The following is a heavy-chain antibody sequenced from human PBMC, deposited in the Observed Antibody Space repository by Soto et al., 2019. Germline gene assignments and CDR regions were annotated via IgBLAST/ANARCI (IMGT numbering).Heavy chain of an antibody. CDR3: AREFGVYGSGSYPSDY. CDR1: GYTFTSYY. D-gene: IGHD3-10*01. V-gene: IGHV1-46*03. CDR2: INPSGGST. Sequence: GASVKVSCKASGYTFTSYYMHWVRQAPGQGLEWMGIINPSGGSTSYAQKFQGRVTMTRDTSTSTVYMELSSLRSEDTAVYYCAREFGVYGSGSYPSDYWGQGTLVTVSS. J-gene: IGHJ4*02.